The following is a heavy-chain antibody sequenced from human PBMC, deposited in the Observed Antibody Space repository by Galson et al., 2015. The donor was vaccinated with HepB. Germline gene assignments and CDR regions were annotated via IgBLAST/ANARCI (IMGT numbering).Heavy chain of an antibody. J-gene: IGHJ4*02. CDR3: AREGDPHIYWSALDF. Sequence: SLRLSCAASGFTFSSHGMNWVRQAPGKGLEWVATIWVDGTNKFYADSVKGRFTISRENSKNTLSLQMNSLRDDDTAVYYCAREGDPHIYWSALDFWGQGILVTVSS. V-gene: IGHV3-33*01. CDR1: GFTFSSHG. D-gene: IGHD3-3*01. CDR2: IWVDGTNK.